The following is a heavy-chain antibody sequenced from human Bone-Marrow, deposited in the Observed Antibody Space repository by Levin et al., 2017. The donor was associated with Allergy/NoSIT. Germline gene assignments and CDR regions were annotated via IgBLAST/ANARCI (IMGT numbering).Heavy chain of an antibody. J-gene: IGHJ5*02. CDR1: GFTFSSYG. CDR3: AKVGMVRGVGNWFDP. CDR2: ISYDGSNK. D-gene: IGHD3-10*01. Sequence: GGSLRLSCAASGFTFSSYGMHWVRQAPGKGLEWVAVISYDGSNKYYADSVKGRFTISRDNSKNTLYLQMNSLRAEDTAVYYCAKVGMVRGVGNWFDPWGQETLVTVSS. V-gene: IGHV3-30*18.